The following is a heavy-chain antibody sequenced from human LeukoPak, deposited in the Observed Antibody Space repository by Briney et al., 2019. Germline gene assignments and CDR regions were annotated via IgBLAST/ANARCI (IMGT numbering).Heavy chain of an antibody. CDR3: ARDYRDYYYYGMDV. CDR2: IDHRGNT. D-gene: IGHD3-10*01. V-gene: IGHV4-34*01. Sequence: SETLSLTCAVYGESFTGYYWSWIRQSPGTGLEWIGEIDHRGNTNYNPSLTSRVTISVDTSKNQFSLKLSSVTAADTAVYYCARDYRDYYYYGMDVWGQGTTVTVSS. J-gene: IGHJ6*02. CDR1: GESFTGYY.